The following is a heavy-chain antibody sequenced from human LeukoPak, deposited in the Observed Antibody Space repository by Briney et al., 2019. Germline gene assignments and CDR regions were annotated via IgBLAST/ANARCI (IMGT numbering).Heavy chain of an antibody. CDR2: IYSSGST. CDR1: GASISSYY. CDR3: ARARDYYGSGSYYQFDY. J-gene: IGHJ4*02. D-gene: IGHD3-10*01. V-gene: IGHV4-59*01. Sequence: SETLPLTCSVSGASISSYYWSWIRQPPGKGLEWIGYIYSSGSTKYNPSLKSRATISVDTSRNQFSLKLNSVTAADTAVYYCARARDYYGSGSYYQFDYWGLGTLVTVSS.